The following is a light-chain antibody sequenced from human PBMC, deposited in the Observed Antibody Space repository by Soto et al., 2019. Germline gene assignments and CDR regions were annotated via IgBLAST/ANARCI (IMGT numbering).Light chain of an antibody. CDR3: MQATRSPFT. J-gene: IGKJ4*01. V-gene: IGKV2-24*01. CDR1: QSLVHTDGKTY. Sequence: DIVLTQTPLSSAVTLGQPASISCTSSQSLVHTDGKTYLSWLQQRPGQPPRLLIYKISDRLSGVPDRFTGSGAGTDFTLKISRVEAEDVGTYYCMQATRSPFTFGGGTKVEIK. CDR2: KIS.